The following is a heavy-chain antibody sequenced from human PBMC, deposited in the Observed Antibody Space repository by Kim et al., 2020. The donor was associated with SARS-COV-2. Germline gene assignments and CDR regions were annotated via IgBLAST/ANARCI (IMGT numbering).Heavy chain of an antibody. Sequence: ASVKVSCKASGYTFTSYDINWVRQATGQGLEWMGWMNPNSGNTGYAQKFQGRVTMTRNTSISTAYMEPSSLRSEDTAVYYCARGTRGIVGATMYYLDYWGQGTLLTVSS. D-gene: IGHD1-26*01. CDR1: GYTFTSYD. CDR2: MNPNSGNT. CDR3: ARGTRGIVGATMYYLDY. J-gene: IGHJ4*02. V-gene: IGHV1-8*02.